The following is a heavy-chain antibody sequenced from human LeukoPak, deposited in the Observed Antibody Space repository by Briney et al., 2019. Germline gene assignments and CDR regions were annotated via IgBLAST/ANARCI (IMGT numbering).Heavy chain of an antibody. CDR3: VQQQPFDY. CDR2: IRYDGSNK. J-gene: IGHJ4*02. D-gene: IGHD6-13*01. CDR1: GFTFSSYG. Sequence: PGGSLRLSCAASGFTFSSYGMHWVRQAPGRGLEWVAFIRYDGSNKYYADSVKGRFTISRDNSKNTLYLQMNSLRAEDTAMYYCVQQQPFDYWGQGTLVTVSS. V-gene: IGHV3-30*02.